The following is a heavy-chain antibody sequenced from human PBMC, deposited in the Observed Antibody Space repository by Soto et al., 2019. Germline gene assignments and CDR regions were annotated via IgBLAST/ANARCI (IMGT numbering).Heavy chain of an antibody. Sequence: LSLTCTVSGGSITSYYWTWIRQPPGKGLEWIGYIYYSGSTSYNPSLKSRVTISVDTSKNQFSLKLTSVTAADTAVYYCARDSLNNWFDPWGQGTLVTVSS. CDR3: ARDSLNNWFDP. CDR1: GGSITSYY. V-gene: IGHV4-59*01. CDR2: IYYSGST. J-gene: IGHJ5*02.